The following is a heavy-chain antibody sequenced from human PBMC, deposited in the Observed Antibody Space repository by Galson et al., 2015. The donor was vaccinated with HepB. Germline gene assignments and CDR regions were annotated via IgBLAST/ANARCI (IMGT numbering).Heavy chain of an antibody. D-gene: IGHD7-27*01. V-gene: IGHV1-58*01. CDR3: AADPVAAYSNWGLGGSGGAFDI. Sequence: SVKVSCKASGFTFTSSDVQWVRQARGQRLEWIGWIVVGSGNTNYAQKFQERVTITRDMSTSTAYMELSSLRSEDTAVYYCAADPVAAYSNWGLGGSGGAFDIWGQGTMVTVSS. J-gene: IGHJ3*02. CDR1: GFTFTSSD. CDR2: IVVGSGNT.